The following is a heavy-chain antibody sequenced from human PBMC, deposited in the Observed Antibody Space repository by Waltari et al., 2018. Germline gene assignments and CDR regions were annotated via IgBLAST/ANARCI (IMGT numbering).Heavy chain of an antibody. CDR3: ARRYYYDKNAFDI. J-gene: IGHJ3*02. D-gene: IGHD3-22*01. V-gene: IGHV4-59*05. Sequence: QVQLVESGGGVVQPGRSLRLSCAASGFTFSSYAMHWVRQAPGKGLEWIGGFYYSGSTYYNPSLKSRVTISVYTSKNQFSLKLSSVTAADTAVYYCARRYYYDKNAFDIWGQGTMVTVSS. CDR2: FYYSGST. CDR1: GFTFSSYAMH.